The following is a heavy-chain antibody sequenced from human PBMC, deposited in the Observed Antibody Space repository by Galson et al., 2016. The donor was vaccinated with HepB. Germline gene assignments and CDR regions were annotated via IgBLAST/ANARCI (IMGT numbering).Heavy chain of an antibody. D-gene: IGHD1-26*01. CDR3: SRSTWENSFES. V-gene: IGHV3-74*03. CDR1: GFTFSAYW. CDR2: TSPDGSNT. Sequence: SLRLSCAASGFTFSAYWMHWVRQAPGKGLVWVSRTSPDGSNTNYAYADSVQGRFTISRDNAKNTLYLQMSSLRVGDTAVYYCSRSTWENSFESWGQGTLVTVSS. J-gene: IGHJ5*01.